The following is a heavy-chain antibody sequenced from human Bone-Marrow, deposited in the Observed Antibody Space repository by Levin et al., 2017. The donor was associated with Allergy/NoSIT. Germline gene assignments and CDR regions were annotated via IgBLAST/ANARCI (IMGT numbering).Heavy chain of an antibody. J-gene: IGHJ6*02. Sequence: SCAASGFTFGDYAMYWVRQAPGKGLEWVSGINWKSGSIGYADSVKGRFTISRDNAKNSLYLQMNSLRVEDTALYYCAKDKCMQYYYCGMDVWGQGTTVTVSS. CDR2: INWKSGSI. D-gene: IGHD2-8*01. V-gene: IGHV3-9*01. CDR1: GFTFGDYA. CDR3: AKDKCMQYYYCGMDV.